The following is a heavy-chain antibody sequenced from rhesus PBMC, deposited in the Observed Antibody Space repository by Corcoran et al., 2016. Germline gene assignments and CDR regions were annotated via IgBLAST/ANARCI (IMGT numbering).Heavy chain of an antibody. CDR3: ARGSYGSSYFDQ. CDR1: GGSISRSNW. Sequence: QAQLQESGPGLVKPPETLSLTCAVSGGSISRSNWWSRIPLPPGKGLEWIGGIYSNTESTNYNPSLKNRVTISKDTSKNQFSLKLSSVTAADTAVYYCARGSYGSSYFDQWGQGVLVTVSS. CDR2: IYSNTEST. D-gene: IGHD4-29*01. J-gene: IGHJ4*01. V-gene: IGHV4S12*01.